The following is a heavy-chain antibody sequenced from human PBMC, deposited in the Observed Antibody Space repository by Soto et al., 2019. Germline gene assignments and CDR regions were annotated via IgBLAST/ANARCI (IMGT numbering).Heavy chain of an antibody. J-gene: IGHJ4*02. CDR1: GGSFNRHT. CDR3: ARGWGYDSTDYYYAY. V-gene: IGHV1-69*01. CDR2: IIPIFGTA. Sequence: QVQLVQSGAEVRKPGSSVRVSCKASGGSFNRHTISWVRQDPGQGLEWMGGIIPIFGTAKHAQKFQGRVTIIADESTSTVYMELSSLRSDDTAIYYCARGWGYDSTDYYYAYWGQGTLVIVSS. D-gene: IGHD3-22*01.